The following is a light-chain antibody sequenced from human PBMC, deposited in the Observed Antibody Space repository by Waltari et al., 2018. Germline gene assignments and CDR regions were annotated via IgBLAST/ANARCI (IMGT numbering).Light chain of an antibody. J-gene: IGKJ2*01. Sequence: DIVMTQSPDSLAVSLGERATINCKSNQSLLYSSNNKNYLAWYQQKAGQTPKLLAYWASTREYGVPDRFSASGSGTDFTLTISSLQAEDVAVYYCQQYYTSPYTFGQGTKLEIK. V-gene: IGKV4-1*01. CDR3: QQYYTSPYT. CDR2: WAS. CDR1: QSLLYSSNNKNY.